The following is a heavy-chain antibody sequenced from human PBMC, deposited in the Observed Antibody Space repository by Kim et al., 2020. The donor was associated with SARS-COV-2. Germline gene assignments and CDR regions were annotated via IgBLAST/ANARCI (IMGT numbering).Heavy chain of an antibody. J-gene: IGHJ6*01. CDR3: AGERGGTYDHGDF. CDR2: INPSGGST. V-gene: IGHV1-46*01. D-gene: IGHD4-17*01. CDR1: GYTFTSYY. Sequence: ASVKVSCKGSGYTFTSYYMHWVRQAPGQGLEWMGRINPSGGSTSYAQKFQGRVTMTRDTSTSPVYTELVSRGCAGKGGDDCAGERGGTYDHGDFRG.